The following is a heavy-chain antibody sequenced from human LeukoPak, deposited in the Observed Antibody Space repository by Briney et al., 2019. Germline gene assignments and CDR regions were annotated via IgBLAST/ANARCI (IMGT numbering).Heavy chain of an antibody. CDR2: ISINGGTT. D-gene: IGHD6-13*01. CDR1: GFTFSSYA. Sequence: PGGSLRLSCSASGFTFSSYAMYWVRQAPGKGLEYVSAISINGGTTYYANSVKGRFTISRDNSKNTLYLQMGSLRAEDMAVYYCAKGYSSSWYWYFDLWGRGTLVTVSS. J-gene: IGHJ2*01. CDR3: AKGYSSSWYWYFDL. V-gene: IGHV3-64*01.